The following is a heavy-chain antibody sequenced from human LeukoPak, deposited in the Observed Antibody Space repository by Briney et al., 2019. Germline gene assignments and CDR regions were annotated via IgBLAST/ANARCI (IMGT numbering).Heavy chain of an antibody. Sequence: ASETLSLTCTVSGGSISSGSYYWSWIRQPAGKGLEWIGRIYTSGSTNYIPSLKSRVTISVDTSKNQFSLKLSSVTAADTAVYYCARQGNTTSLFDYWGQGTLVTVSS. D-gene: IGHD1-14*01. V-gene: IGHV4-61*02. CDR2: IYTSGST. CDR3: ARQGNTTSLFDY. J-gene: IGHJ4*02. CDR1: GGSISSGSYY.